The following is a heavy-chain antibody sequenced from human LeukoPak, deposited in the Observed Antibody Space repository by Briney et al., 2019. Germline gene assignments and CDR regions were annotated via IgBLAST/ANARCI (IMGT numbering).Heavy chain of an antibody. CDR2: INPNSGGT. J-gene: IGHJ6*04. CDR3: ARVKRDRWNYAMDV. V-gene: IGHV1-2*02. D-gene: IGHD4-23*01. Sequence: GASVKVSCEASGYTFTGYYMHWVRQAPGQGLEWMGWINPNSGGTNYAQKFQGRVTMTRDTSISTAYMELSRLRSDDTAVYYCARVKRDRWNYAMDVCGKGTTVTVSS. CDR1: GYTFTGYY.